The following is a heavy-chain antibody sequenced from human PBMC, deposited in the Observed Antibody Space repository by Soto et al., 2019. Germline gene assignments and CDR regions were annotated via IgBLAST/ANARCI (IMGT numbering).Heavy chain of an antibody. CDR3: ARHFPPGTHWGGAFDI. CDR1: GYSFTSYW. D-gene: IGHD7-27*01. Sequence: PGESLKISCKGSGYSFTSYWIGWVRQMPGKGLEWMGIIYPGDSDTRYSPSFQGQVTISADKSISTAYLQWSSLKASDTAMYYCARHFPPGTHWGGAFDIWGQGTMVTVSS. V-gene: IGHV5-51*01. CDR2: IYPGDSDT. J-gene: IGHJ3*02.